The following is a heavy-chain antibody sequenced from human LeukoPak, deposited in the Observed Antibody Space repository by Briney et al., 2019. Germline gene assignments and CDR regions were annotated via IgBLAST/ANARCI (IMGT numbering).Heavy chain of an antibody. Sequence: PSQTLSLTCAVSGGSITTTNWGSWVRQPPGKGLEWIGEVHLSGATNYNPSLECRVSMSIDKSKNHLSLEVTSVTAADTAIYYCTRESGAFSPFGFWGQGTLLTVSS. D-gene: IGHD1-26*01. CDR3: TRESGAFSPFGF. CDR1: GGSITTTNW. CDR2: VHLSGAT. V-gene: IGHV4-4*02. J-gene: IGHJ4*02.